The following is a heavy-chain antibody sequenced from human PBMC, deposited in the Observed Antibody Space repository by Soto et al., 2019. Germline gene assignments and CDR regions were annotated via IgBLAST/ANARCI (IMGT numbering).Heavy chain of an antibody. CDR2: IYHSVST. CDR3: ARVPSP. J-gene: IGHJ5*02. V-gene: IGHV4-30-2*01. CDR1: GGSISSGGYS. Sequence: QLQLQESGSGLVKPSQTLSLTCAVSGGSISSGGYSWGWIRQPPGKGLEWIGYIYHSVSTYYNPSLKSRVPKSGDRSKDQFSLKLSSVTAADTAVYYCARVPSPWGQGTLVTVSS.